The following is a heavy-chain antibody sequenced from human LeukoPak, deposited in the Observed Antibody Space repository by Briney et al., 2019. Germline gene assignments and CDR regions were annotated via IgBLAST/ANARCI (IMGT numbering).Heavy chain of an antibody. D-gene: IGHD6-6*01. J-gene: IGHJ4*02. CDR3: ARGTRYGRSARHFDY. CDR2: INHSGST. CDR1: GGSFSGYY. Sequence: PSETLSLTCAVYGGSFSGYYWSWIRQPPGKGLEWIGEINHSGSTNYNPSLKSRVTISVDTSKNQFSLKLSSVTAADTAVYYCARGTRYGRSARHFDYWGQGTLVTVS. V-gene: IGHV4-34*01.